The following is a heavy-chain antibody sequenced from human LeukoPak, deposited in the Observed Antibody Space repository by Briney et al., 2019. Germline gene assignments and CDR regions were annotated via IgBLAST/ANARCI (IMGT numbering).Heavy chain of an antibody. CDR3: AREDSSSWNNWFDP. CDR2: IYYSGST. D-gene: IGHD6-13*01. CDR1: GGSISSYY. V-gene: IGHV4-59*01. J-gene: IGHJ5*02. Sequence: PSETPSLTCTVSGGSISSYYWSWIRQPPGKGLEWIGYIYYSGSTNYNPSLKSRVTISVDTSKNQFSLKLSSVTAADTAVYYCAREDSSSWNNWFDPWGQGTLVTVSS.